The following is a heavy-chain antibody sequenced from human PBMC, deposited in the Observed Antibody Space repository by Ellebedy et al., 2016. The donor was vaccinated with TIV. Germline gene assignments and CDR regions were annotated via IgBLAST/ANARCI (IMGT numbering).Heavy chain of an antibody. V-gene: IGHV3-21*01. J-gene: IGHJ4*02. Sequence: GESLKISCAASEFTFSSYSMNWVRQAPGKGLEWVSSISSSSGYIYYADSVKGRFTISRDNAKNSLFLQMNSLRAEDTAVYYCARTHGDSSGYYFDYWGQGTLVTVSS. CDR2: ISSSSGYI. CDR1: EFTFSSYS. CDR3: ARTHGDSSGYYFDY. D-gene: IGHD3-22*01.